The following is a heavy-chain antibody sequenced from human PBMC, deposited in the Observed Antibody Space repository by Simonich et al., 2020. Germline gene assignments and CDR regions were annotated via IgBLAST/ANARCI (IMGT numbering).Heavy chain of an antibody. CDR1: GGSISSYY. CDR2: IYYSGTT. Sequence: QVQLQESGPGLVKPSETLSLTCTVSGGSISSYYWSWIRQPPGKGLGGIGYIYYSGTTNYTPSLKSRVTISVDTSKNQFSLKLSSVTAADTAVYYCARLPDYWGQGTLVTVSS. CDR3: ARLPDY. J-gene: IGHJ4*02. V-gene: IGHV4-59*08.